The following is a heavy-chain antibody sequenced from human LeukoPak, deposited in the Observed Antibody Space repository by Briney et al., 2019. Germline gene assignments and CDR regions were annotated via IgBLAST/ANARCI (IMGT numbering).Heavy chain of an antibody. V-gene: IGHV1-69*04. J-gene: IGHJ6*02. Sequence: GASVKVSCKASGGTFSSYAISWVRQAPGQGLEWMGRIIPILGIANYAQKFQGRVTITADKSTSTAYMELSSLRSEDTAVYYCANGRGGPYYYYGMDVWGQGTTVTVSS. D-gene: IGHD3-10*01. CDR1: GGTFSSYA. CDR2: IIPILGIA. CDR3: ANGRGGPYYYYGMDV.